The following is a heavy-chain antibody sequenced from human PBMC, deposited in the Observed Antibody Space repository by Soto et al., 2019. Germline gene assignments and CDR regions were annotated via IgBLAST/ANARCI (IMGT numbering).Heavy chain of an antibody. J-gene: IGHJ3*02. CDR3: ARGSLKFGELYDAFDI. CDR1: GYTFINHG. CDR2: MSAYNGNT. D-gene: IGHD3-10*01. Sequence: QVQLVQSGVEVKKPGASVKVSCKASGYTFINHGISWWRQAPGQGLEWMGWMSAYNGNTNYEQRFQARVTMTRDTPPSTAHMELRSLRSDDTAVYYCARGSLKFGELYDAFDIWGQGTMVIVSS. V-gene: IGHV1-18*01.